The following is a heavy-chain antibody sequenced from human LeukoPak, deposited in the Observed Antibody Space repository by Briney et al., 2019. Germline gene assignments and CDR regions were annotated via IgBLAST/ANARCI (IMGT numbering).Heavy chain of an antibody. CDR1: GYTFTNYA. J-gene: IGHJ6*02. CDR2: INPGNGDT. V-gene: IGHV1-3*01. CDR3: ARERWHCRVNCYSVYYYALDV. D-gene: IGHD2-15*01. Sequence: ASVKVSCKGSGYTFTNYAVHWVRQAPGQRLEWLGWINPGNGDTKYSQNFQGRVTVTSDTSTATAYVELNSLTSEDTAVYYCARERWHCRVNCYSVYYYALDVWGQGTTVTVSS.